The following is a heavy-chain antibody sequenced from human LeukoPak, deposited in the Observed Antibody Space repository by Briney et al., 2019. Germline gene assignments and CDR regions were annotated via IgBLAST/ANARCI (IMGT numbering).Heavy chain of an antibody. D-gene: IGHD2-2*01. CDR1: GGSISSGSYY. J-gene: IGHJ6*04. V-gene: IGHV4-61*10. Sequence: SSQTLSLTCTVSGGSISSGSYYWSWIRQPAGKGLEWIGYIYYSGSTNYNPSLKSRVTISVDTSKNQFSLKLSSVTAADTAVYYCAGQPVVVPAAMGYYYYGMDVWGKGTTVTVSS. CDR2: IYYSGST. CDR3: AGQPVVVPAAMGYYYYGMDV.